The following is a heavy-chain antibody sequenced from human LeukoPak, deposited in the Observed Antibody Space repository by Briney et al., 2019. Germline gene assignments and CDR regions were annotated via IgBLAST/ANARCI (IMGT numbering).Heavy chain of an antibody. CDR3: ARASHDYGDYSHFDY. J-gene: IGHJ4*02. D-gene: IGHD4-17*01. CDR1: GGSISSNNW. Sequence: PSGTLSLTCAVPGGSISSNNWWSWVRQPPGKGLEWIGEIYHSGSTKYNPSLNSRVTISLDKSKKQFSLKVSSVTAADTAVYYCARASHDYGDYSHFDYWGQGTLVTVSS. CDR2: IYHSGST. V-gene: IGHV4-4*02.